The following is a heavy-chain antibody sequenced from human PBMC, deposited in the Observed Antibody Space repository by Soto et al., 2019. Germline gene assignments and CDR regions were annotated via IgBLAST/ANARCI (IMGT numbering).Heavy chain of an antibody. CDR3: ARRMGGYYDGMDV. J-gene: IGHJ6*02. Sequence: EVQLVESGGGLVQPGGSLRLSCAASGFTFSSYSMNWVRQAPGKGLDWVSYISSSSSTIYYADSVKGRFTISRDNAKNSLYLQMTSLRAEDRAVYYGARRMGGYYDGMDVWGQGTTVTVSS. CDR1: GFTFSSYS. V-gene: IGHV3-48*01. D-gene: IGHD3-16*01. CDR2: ISSSSSTI.